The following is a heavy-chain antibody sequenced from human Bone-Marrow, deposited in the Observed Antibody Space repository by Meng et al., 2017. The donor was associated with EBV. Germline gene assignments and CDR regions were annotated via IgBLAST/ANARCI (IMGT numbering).Heavy chain of an antibody. J-gene: IGHJ4*02. CDR3: ARDLGYAGYFDY. CDR1: GDAFSSHP. D-gene: IGHD2-2*01. V-gene: IGHV1-69*01. CDR2: IFPISGTA. Sequence: QGLVVQSGTQVQKHGFSVEVSGKAAGDAFSSHPISWVRQEAGEGLEWMGGIFPISGTANQAHKFQGRVKITADESTSTVYTELSSLRSEDKAVYYCARDLGYAGYFDYWGQGTLVTVSS.